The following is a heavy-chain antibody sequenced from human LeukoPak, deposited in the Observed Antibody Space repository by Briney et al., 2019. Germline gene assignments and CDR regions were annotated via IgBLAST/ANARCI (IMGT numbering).Heavy chain of an antibody. CDR1: GFTFNTYS. J-gene: IGHJ4*02. D-gene: IGHD5-24*01. V-gene: IGHV3-21*06. CDR3: ARDEGLKVATITLQK. Sequence: GGSLRLSCAASGFTFNTYSMNWARQAPGKGLEWVSSISSSSTYIFYADSVKGRFTISGDNAKNSLYLQMNSLRPEDTAVYYCARDEGLKVATITLQKWGQGTLVTVSS. CDR2: ISSSSTYI.